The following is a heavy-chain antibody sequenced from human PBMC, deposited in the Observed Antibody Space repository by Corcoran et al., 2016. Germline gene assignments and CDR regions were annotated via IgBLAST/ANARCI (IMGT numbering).Heavy chain of an antibody. D-gene: IGHD3-22*01. CDR2: IIPIFGTA. J-gene: IGHJ6*02. CDR3: AREGGYSSCYYFRGGYYYGMDV. V-gene: IGHV1-69*01. CDR1: GGTFSSYA. Sequence: QVQLVQSGAEVKKPGSSVKVSCKASGGTFSSYAISWVRQAPGQGLEWMGGIIPIFGTANYAQKFQGRVTITADESTSTAYMELSSLRSEDTAVYYCAREGGYSSCYYFRGGYYYGMDVWGQGTTVTVSS.